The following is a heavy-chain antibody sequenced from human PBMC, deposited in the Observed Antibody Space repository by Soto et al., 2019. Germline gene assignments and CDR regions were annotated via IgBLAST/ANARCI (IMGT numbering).Heavy chain of an antibody. V-gene: IGHV2-26*01. CDR1: GFSLNNARVA. D-gene: IGHD3-10*02. CDR2: ILSNDET. J-gene: IGHJ4*02. Sequence: QVTLKESGPVVVKPTETLTLTCTVSGFSLNNARVAVSWIRQPPGKALEWLAHILSNDETSYNTSLRSRLTISTDISKRQVFLTMTHRDPEDAATYYCARGLAPNRYYFDYWGQGALVTVSS. CDR3: ARGLAPNRYYFDY.